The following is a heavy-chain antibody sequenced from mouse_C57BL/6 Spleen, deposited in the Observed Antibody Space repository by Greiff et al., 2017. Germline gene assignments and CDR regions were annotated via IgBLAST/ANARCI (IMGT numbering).Heavy chain of an antibody. D-gene: IGHD2-3*01. J-gene: IGHJ3*01. V-gene: IGHV10-1*01. CDR3: VKSDGYYRFAY. CDR2: IRSRSNNYAT. Sequence: EVMLVESGGGLVQPKGSLKLSCAASGFSFNTYAMNWVRQAPGKGLEWVARIRSRSNNYATYYADSVKDRVTISRDDSESLLYLQMNNLKAEDTAMYFCVKSDGYYRFAYWGQGTLVTVSA. CDR1: GFSFNTYA.